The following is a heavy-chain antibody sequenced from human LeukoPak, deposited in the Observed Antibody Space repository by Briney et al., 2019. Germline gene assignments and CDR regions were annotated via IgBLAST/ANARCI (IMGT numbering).Heavy chain of an antibody. V-gene: IGHV3-48*03. CDR3: ARSRSIAGDGFDV. D-gene: IGHD2-21*01. J-gene: IGHJ3*01. Sequence: GGSLRLSCVASGFTFSGYEMNWVRQAPGKGLEWVSYISSSGYTIYYADSVKGRFTVSRDNAKNSLHLQMNSLRAEDTAVHFCARSRSIAGDGFDVWGQGTMVTVSS. CDR2: ISSSGYTI. CDR1: GFTFSGYE.